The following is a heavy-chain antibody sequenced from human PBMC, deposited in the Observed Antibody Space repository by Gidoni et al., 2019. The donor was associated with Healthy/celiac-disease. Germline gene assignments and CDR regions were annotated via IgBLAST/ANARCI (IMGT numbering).Heavy chain of an antibody. V-gene: IGHV3-23*01. CDR1: GFTFSSYA. CDR2: IIGSGVST. Sequence: EVQLLESGGGLVQPGGSLRLYCAASGFTFSSYAMRWVPRAPGQGLEWFSAIIGSGVSTYYADSVKGRFTISRDNSKNTLYLQMNSLRAEDTAVYYCAKQINYDFWSGYANYYYYYYMDVWGKGTTVTVSS. CDR3: AKQINYDFWSGYANYYYYYYMDV. D-gene: IGHD3-3*01. J-gene: IGHJ6*03.